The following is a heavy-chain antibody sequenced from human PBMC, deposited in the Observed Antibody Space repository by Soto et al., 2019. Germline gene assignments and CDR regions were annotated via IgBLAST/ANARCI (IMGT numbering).Heavy chain of an antibody. CDR1: GGSISSSNW. D-gene: IGHD2-2*02. CDR3: ARDQRDVVVPAAIESLHYYYYYGMDV. Sequence: SETLSLTCAVSGGSISSSNWWSWVRQPPGKGLEWIGEIYHSGSTNYNPSLKSRVTISVDKSKNQFSLKLSSVTAADTAVYYCARDQRDVVVPAAIESLHYYYYYGMDVWGQGTTV. V-gene: IGHV4-4*02. J-gene: IGHJ6*02. CDR2: IYHSGST.